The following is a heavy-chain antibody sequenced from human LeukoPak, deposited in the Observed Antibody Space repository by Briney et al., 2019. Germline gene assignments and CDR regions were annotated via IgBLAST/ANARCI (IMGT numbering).Heavy chain of an antibody. D-gene: IGHD6-13*01. J-gene: IGHJ5*02. CDR1: GGSISSYY. V-gene: IGHV4-59*01. CDR2: IYYSGST. CDR3: ARVAAAAGIINWFDP. Sequence: PSETLSLTCTVSGGSISSYYWSWIRLPPGKGLEWIGYIYYSGSTNYNPSLKSRVTISVDTSKNQFSLKLSSVTAADTAVYYCARVAAAAGIINWFDPWGQGTLVTVSS.